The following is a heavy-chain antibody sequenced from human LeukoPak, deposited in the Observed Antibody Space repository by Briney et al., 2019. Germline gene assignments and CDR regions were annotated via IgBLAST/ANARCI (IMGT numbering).Heavy chain of an antibody. J-gene: IGHJ6*02. V-gene: IGHV3-30*02. Sequence: GGSLRLSCAASGFTFSSYGMHWVRQAPGKGLEWVALIRYDGSNKYYADSVKGRFTISRDNSKNTLYLQMNSLRAEDTAVYYCARDSRRYFDWLPMGYYGMDVWGQGTTVTVSS. CDR1: GFTFSSYG. D-gene: IGHD3-9*01. CDR3: ARDSRRYFDWLPMGYYGMDV. CDR2: IRYDGSNK.